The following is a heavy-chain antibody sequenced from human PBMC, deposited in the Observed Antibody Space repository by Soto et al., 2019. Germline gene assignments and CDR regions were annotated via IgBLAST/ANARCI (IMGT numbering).Heavy chain of an antibody. J-gene: IGHJ5*02. Sequence: SETKPVTKTVAEGSSSGRVDHWSCIKKHPGKGLEWIGYIYYSGSTYYNPSLKSRVTISVDTSKNQFSLKLSSVTAADTAVYYCARDQVPAALLGWFDPWGQGTLLTVSS. D-gene: IGHD2-2*01. CDR2: IYYSGST. CDR3: ARDQVPAALLGWFDP. V-gene: IGHV4-31*02. CDR1: EGSSSGRVDH.